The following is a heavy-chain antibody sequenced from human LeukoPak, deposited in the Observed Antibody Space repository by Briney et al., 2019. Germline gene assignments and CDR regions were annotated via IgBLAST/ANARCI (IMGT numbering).Heavy chain of an antibody. CDR1: GFTFSSYA. CDR2: ISGSGGST. CDR3: ATAVASSSGWYADY. V-gene: IGHV3-23*01. J-gene: IGHJ4*02. D-gene: IGHD6-19*01. Sequence: GGSLRLSCAASGFTFSSYAVSWVRQAPGKGLEWVSAISGSGGSTYYADSVKGRFTVSRDNSKNTLYLQMNSLRAEDTAVYYCATAVASSSGWYADYWGQGTLVTVSS.